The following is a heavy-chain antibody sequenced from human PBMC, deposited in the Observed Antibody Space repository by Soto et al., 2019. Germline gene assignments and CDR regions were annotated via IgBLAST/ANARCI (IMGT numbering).Heavy chain of an antibody. CDR2: IIPMYGPA. J-gene: IGHJ5*02. D-gene: IGHD3-10*01. Sequence: QVPLVQSGAEVKKPGSSVTVSCNASGGTFSSYAIHWVRQAPGQGLEWMGGIIPMYGPAKYAQRFQGRVTITADESTTTFYMELTSLTSQDTAVYYCARVTCMVRGVIDNWFDPWGHGTLVTVSS. CDR3: ARVTCMVRGVIDNWFDP. V-gene: IGHV1-69*01. CDR1: GGTFSSYA.